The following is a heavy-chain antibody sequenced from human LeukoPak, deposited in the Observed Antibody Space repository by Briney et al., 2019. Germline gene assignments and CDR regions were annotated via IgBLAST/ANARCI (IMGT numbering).Heavy chain of an antibody. D-gene: IGHD3-22*01. J-gene: IGHJ4*02. CDR2: INWNGSIT. V-gene: IGHV3-20*04. CDR3: ANGGGRYYDSSGRYFDY. CDR1: GFIFDDYG. Sequence: GGSLRLSCAASGFIFDDYGMSWVRQAPGKGLEWVSGINWNGSITGYADSVKGRFTISRDNSKNTLYLQMNSLRAEDTAVYYCANGGGRYYDSSGRYFDYWGQGTLVTVSS.